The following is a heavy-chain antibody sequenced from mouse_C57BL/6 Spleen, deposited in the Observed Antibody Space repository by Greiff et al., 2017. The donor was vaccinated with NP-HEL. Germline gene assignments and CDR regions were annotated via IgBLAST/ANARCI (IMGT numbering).Heavy chain of an antibody. CDR1: GYSFTGYY. CDR2: INPSTGGT. V-gene: IGHV1-42*01. Sequence: EVQLQQSGPELVKPGASVKISCKASGYSFTGYYMNWVKQSPEKSLEWIGEINPSTGGTTYNQKFKAKATLTVDKSSSTAYMQLKSLTSEDSAVYYCARMVITTVVRYFDVWGTRTTVTVSS. CDR3: ARMVITTVVRYFDV. J-gene: IGHJ1*03. D-gene: IGHD1-1*01.